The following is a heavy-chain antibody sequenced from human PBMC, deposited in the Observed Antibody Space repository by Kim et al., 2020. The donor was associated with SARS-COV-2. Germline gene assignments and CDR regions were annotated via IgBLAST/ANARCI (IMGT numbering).Heavy chain of an antibody. CDR3: ARVRVATTSYYYGMDV. D-gene: IGHD5-12*01. Sequence: GSLRLSCAASGFPFSSYTMNWVRQAPGKGLEWVSSISGSTTYIYYADSVKGRFTISRDSAKDSLYLQMDSLRGEDTAVYYCARVRVATTSYYYGMDVWGQGTTVTVSS. CDR2: ISGSTTYI. CDR1: GFPFSSYT. V-gene: IGHV3-21*04. J-gene: IGHJ6*02.